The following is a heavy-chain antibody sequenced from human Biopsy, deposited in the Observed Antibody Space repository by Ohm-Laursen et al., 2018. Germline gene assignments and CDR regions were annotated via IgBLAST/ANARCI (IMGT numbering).Heavy chain of an antibody. CDR2: INHSGRT. CDR3: VRGVDYYDPYHYYALDV. J-gene: IGHJ6*02. V-gene: IGHV4-34*01. Sequence: GTLSLTCPVYGGSFNGYYWNWIRQPPGNGLEWVGEINHSGRTNYNPSLKSRVTISVYTSKNQFSLKVRSLTAADTAVYYCVRGVDYYDPYHYYALDVWGQGTTVTVSS. D-gene: IGHD3-22*01. CDR1: GGSFNGYY.